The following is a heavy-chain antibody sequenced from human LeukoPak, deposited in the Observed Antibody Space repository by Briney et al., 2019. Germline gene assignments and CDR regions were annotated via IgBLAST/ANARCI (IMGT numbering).Heavy chain of an antibody. J-gene: IGHJ4*02. V-gene: IGHV4-34*01. CDR2: INHSGST. CDR3: ARATSSIAARNFDY. CDR1: GGSFSGYY. D-gene: IGHD6-6*01. Sequence: PSETLSLTCAVYGGSFSGYYWSWIRQPPGEGLEWIAEINHSGSTNYNPSIKSRVTISVDQSKNQFSLKLSSVTAADTAVYYCARATSSIAARNFDYWGQGTLVTVSS.